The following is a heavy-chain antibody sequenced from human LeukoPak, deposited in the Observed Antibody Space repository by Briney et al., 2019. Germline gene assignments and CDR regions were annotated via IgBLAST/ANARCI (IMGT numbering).Heavy chain of an antibody. CDR2: INPSSGVT. J-gene: IGHJ5*02. Sequence: GASVKVSCKASGYTFTDYYMHWVRQAPGQGLEWMGWINPSSGVTNSAHKFQGRVTMTRDTSISTAYMELRRLRSDDTAVYYCARDYYRSSGIPNWFDPWGQGTLVTVSS. D-gene: IGHD3-22*01. CDR1: GYTFTDYY. V-gene: IGHV1-2*02. CDR3: ARDYYRSSGIPNWFDP.